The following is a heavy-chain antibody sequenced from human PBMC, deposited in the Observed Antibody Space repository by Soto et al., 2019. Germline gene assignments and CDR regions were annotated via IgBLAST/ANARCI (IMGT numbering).Heavy chain of an antibody. J-gene: IGHJ4*02. CDR3: ASGPNYSSSWYADY. V-gene: IGHV4-59*01. CDR1: GGSISSYY. CDR2: IYYSGST. Sequence: SETLSLTCTVSGGSISSYYWSWIRQPPGKGLEWIGYIYYSGSTNYNPSIKSRVTISVDTSKNQFSLKLSSVTAADTAVYYCASGPNYSSSWYADYWGQGTLVTVSS. D-gene: IGHD6-13*01.